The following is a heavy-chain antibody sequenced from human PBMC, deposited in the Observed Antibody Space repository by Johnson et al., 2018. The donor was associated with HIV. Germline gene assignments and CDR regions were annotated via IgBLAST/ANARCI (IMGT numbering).Heavy chain of an antibody. D-gene: IGHD3-22*01. CDR1: GFIFSSSW. CDR2: ISCDASNR. CDR3: AKHVGNYWPNAFDV. Sequence: QVQLVESGGGVVQPGGSLRLSCAVSGFIFSSSWMSWVRQAPGKGLEWVAVISCDASNRYYADSVKGRYTISRDNSKNTLYLQMNSLRAEYTAVSYCAKHVGNYWPNAFDVWGQGTMVNASS. J-gene: IGHJ3*01. V-gene: IGHV3-30*18.